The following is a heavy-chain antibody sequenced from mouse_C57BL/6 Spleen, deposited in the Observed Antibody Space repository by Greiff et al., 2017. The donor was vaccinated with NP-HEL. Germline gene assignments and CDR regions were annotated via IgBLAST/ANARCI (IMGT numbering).Heavy chain of an antibody. V-gene: IGHV1-62-2*01. Sequence: VQLKESGAELVKPGASVKLSCKASGYTFTEYTIHWVKQRSGQGLEWIGWFYPGSGSIKYNEKFKDKATLTADKSSSTVYMELSRLTSEDAAVYFCARHEGPGFYGIWYFDVWGTGTTVTVSS. CDR1: GYTFTEYT. J-gene: IGHJ1*03. CDR2: FYPGSGSI. D-gene: IGHD1-1*01. CDR3: ARHEGPGFYGIWYFDV.